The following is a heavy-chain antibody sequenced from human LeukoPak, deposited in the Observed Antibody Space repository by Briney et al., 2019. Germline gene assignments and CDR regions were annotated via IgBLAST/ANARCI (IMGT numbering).Heavy chain of an antibody. V-gene: IGHV3-30*02. CDR2: IRYDGSNK. Sequence: GGSLRLSCAASGFTFTKYGMHWVRQAPGKGLEWVAFIRYDGSNKYYADSVKGRFTISRDNSRNTLYLQMNSLRAEDTAVYYCAKEMSWELSTDYWGQGTLVTVSS. CDR1: GFTFTKYG. J-gene: IGHJ4*02. CDR3: AKEMSWELSTDY. D-gene: IGHD1-26*01.